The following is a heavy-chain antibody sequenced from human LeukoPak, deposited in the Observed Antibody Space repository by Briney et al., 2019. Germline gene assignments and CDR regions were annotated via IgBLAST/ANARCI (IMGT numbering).Heavy chain of an antibody. CDR1: GYTFTSYG. CDR2: MNPNSGNT. Sequence: ASVKVSCKASGYTFTSYGISWVRQATGQGLEWMGWMNPNSGNTGYAQKFQGRVTITRNTSISTAYMELSSLRSEDTAVYYCAREAVAGTVDYWGQGTLVTVSS. J-gene: IGHJ4*02. V-gene: IGHV1-8*03. CDR3: AREAVAGTVDY. D-gene: IGHD6-19*01.